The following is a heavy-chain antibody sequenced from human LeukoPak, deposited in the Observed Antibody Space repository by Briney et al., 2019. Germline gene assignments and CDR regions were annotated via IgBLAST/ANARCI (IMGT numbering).Heavy chain of an antibody. CDR3: AKWSIVVVPAAMEGIVDY. CDR1: GFTFSSYA. CDR2: MSGSGGST. V-gene: IGHV3-23*01. J-gene: IGHJ4*02. D-gene: IGHD2-2*01. Sequence: GGSLRLSCAASGFTFSSYAMSWVRQAPGKGLEWVSAMSGSGGSTYYADSVKGRFTISRDNSKNTLYLQMNSLRAEDTAVYYCAKWSIVVVPAAMEGIVDYWGQGTLVTVSS.